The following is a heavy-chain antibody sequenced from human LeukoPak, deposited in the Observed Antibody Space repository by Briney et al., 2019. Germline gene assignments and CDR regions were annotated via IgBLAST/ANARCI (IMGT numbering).Heavy chain of an antibody. D-gene: IGHD4-17*01. CDR3: ARAVTTVPDDAFDI. V-gene: IGHV4-34*01. J-gene: IGHJ3*02. CDR2: INHSGST. Sequence: SGTLSLTCAVYGGSFSGYYWSWIRQPPGKGLEWIGEINHSGSTNYNPSLKSRVTISVDTSKNQFSLKLSSVTAADTAVYYCARAVTTVPDDAFDIWGQGTMVTVSS. CDR1: GGSFSGYY.